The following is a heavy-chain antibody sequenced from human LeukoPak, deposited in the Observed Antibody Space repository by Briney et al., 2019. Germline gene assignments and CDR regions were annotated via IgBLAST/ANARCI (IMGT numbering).Heavy chain of an antibody. CDR2: ISGSGGST. V-gene: IGHV3-23*01. Sequence: RSGGSLRLSCAASGFTFSSYAMSWVRQAPGKGLEWVSAISGSGGSTYYADSVKGRFTISRDNSKNTLYLQMNSLRAEDTAVYYCAKRSDFWSGYLNYWGQGTLVTVSS. D-gene: IGHD3-3*01. CDR1: GFTFSSYA. CDR3: AKRSDFWSGYLNY. J-gene: IGHJ4*02.